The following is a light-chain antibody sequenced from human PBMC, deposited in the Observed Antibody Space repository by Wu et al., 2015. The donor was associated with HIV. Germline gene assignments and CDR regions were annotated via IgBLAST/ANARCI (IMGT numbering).Light chain of an antibody. CDR2: DAS. CDR1: QRISTS. V-gene: IGKV1-39*01. CDR3: QQTYTILWT. Sequence: DIQMTQSPSSLSASIGDRVTITCRASQRISTSLNWFQQKEGKAPKLLIYDASSLQGGVPSRFSGSGSGTDFTFTISSLQPEDFASYFCQQTYTILWTFGQGTRVEI. J-gene: IGKJ1*01.